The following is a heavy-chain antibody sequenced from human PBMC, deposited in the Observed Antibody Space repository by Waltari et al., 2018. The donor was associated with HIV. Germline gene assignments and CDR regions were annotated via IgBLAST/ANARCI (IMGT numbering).Heavy chain of an antibody. CDR3: ARYRPEVHYYNGMDV. V-gene: IGHV3-74*01. Sequence: EVQLVESGGGSLQAGGSLGLSCAASGFAFRSSYMFWVRQAPGKGLVWVSRISSGGSTTSYADSVKGRFTVSRDNARNTLYLQMNSLRAEDTAVYYCARYRPEVHYYNGMDVWGQGTTVTVSS. CDR1: GFAFRSSY. D-gene: IGHD3-16*02. CDR2: ISSGGSTT. J-gene: IGHJ6*02.